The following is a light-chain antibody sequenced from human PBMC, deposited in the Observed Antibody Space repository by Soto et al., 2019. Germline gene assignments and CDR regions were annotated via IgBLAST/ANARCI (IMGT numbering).Light chain of an antibody. CDR3: ATWDDNLDAYV. CDR2: SNN. CDR1: SSNIGSNT. J-gene: IGLJ1*01. V-gene: IGLV1-44*01. Sequence: QSVLTQPPSASGTPGQRVSISCSGTSSNIGSNTVNWYQQFPGAAPRLAIFSNNQRPSGVPDRFSGSKSGTSASLAISGLQSEDETDYYCATWDDNLDAYVFGPGTKVTVL.